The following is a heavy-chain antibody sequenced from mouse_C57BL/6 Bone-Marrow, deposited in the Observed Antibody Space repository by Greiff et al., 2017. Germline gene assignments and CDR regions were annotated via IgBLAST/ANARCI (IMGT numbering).Heavy chain of an antibody. Sequence: DVMLVESGGGLVKPGGSLKLSCAASGFTFSSYAMSWVRQTPEKRLEWVATISDGGSYTYYPDNVKGRFTISRDNAKNNLYLQMSHLKSEDTAMYYCARAPSFITTVVATSYYFDYWGQGTTRTVSS. CDR2: ISDGGSYT. J-gene: IGHJ2*01. CDR3: ARAPSFITTVVATSYYFDY. CDR1: GFTFSSYA. V-gene: IGHV5-4*03. D-gene: IGHD1-1*01.